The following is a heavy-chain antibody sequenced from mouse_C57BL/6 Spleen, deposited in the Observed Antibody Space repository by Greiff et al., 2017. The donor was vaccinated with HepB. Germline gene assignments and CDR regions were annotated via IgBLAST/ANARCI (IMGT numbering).Heavy chain of an antibody. CDR2: ISYDGSN. J-gene: IGHJ1*03. D-gene: IGHD1-1*01. Sequence: DVHLVESGPGLVKPSQSLSLTCSVTGYSITSGYYWNWIRQFPGNKLEWMGYISYDGSNNYNPSLKNRISITRDTSKNQFFLKLNSVTTEDTATYYCARDLDYGSSHWYFDVWGTGTTVTVSS. CDR3: ARDLDYGSSHWYFDV. V-gene: IGHV3-6*01. CDR1: GYSITSGYY.